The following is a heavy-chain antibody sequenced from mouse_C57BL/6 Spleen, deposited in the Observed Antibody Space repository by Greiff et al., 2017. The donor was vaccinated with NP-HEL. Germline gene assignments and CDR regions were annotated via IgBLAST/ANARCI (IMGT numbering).Heavy chain of an antibody. J-gene: IGHJ3*01. CDR3: ARGITTVVAKAD. CDR1: GYTFTSYG. Sequence: QVQLQQSGAELARPGASVKLSCKASGYTFTSYGISWVKQRPGQGLEWIGEIYPRSGYTYYNEKFKGKATLTADKSSSTAYMELRSLTSEDSAVYFCARGITTVVAKADGGQGTLVTVAA. D-gene: IGHD1-1*01. CDR2: IYPRSGYT. V-gene: IGHV1-81*01.